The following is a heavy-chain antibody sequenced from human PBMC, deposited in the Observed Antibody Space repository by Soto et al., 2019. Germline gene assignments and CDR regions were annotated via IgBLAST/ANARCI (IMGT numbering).Heavy chain of an antibody. CDR3: ARHVSAVVGYYFDY. CDR2: IYYSGST. D-gene: IGHD6-13*01. Sequence: SETLSLTCTVSGGSISSSSYYWGWIRQPPGKGLEWIGTIYYSGSTYYNSSLKSRVTISVDTSKNQFSLKLSSVTAADTAVYYCARHVSAVVGYYFDYWGQGTLVTVSS. J-gene: IGHJ4*02. V-gene: IGHV4-39*01. CDR1: GGSISSSSYY.